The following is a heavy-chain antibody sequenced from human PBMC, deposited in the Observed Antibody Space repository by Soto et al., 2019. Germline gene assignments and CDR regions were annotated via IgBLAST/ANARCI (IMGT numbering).Heavy chain of an antibody. CDR2: INGGNGNT. CDR3: ARDPWGGAVDAFDI. Sequence: QVQFVQSGAEVKKPGASVKVSCKASGYSFTNYGIHWVRQAPEQRLEWMGWINGGNGNTKYSQKFQGRVTITRDTSASTAYMELSSLRSEDTAVYYCARDPWGGAVDAFDIWGQGTMVSVSS. D-gene: IGHD3-10*01. V-gene: IGHV1-3*01. CDR1: GYSFTNYG. J-gene: IGHJ3*02.